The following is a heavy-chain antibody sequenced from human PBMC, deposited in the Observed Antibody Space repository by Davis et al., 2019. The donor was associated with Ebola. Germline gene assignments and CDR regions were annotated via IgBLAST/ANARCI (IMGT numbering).Heavy chain of an antibody. Sequence: SVKVSCKASGGTFSSYAISWVRQAPGQGLEWMGGIIPIFGTANYAQKFQGRVTITADESTSTAYMELSSLRSEDTAVYYCARIDSSGWYFRYYYYGMDVWGQGTTVTVSS. CDR1: GGTFSSYA. D-gene: IGHD6-19*01. CDR3: ARIDSSGWYFRYYYYGMDV. CDR2: IIPIFGTA. J-gene: IGHJ6*02. V-gene: IGHV1-69*13.